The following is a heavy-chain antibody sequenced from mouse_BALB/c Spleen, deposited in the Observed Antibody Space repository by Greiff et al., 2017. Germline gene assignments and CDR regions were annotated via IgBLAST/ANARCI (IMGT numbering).Heavy chain of an antibody. CDR3: AGYGNYPYFDY. CDR2: ISYSGST. CDR1: GYSITSDYA. D-gene: IGHD2-10*02. V-gene: IGHV3-2*02. Sequence: EVQLQESGPGLVKPSQSLSLTCTVTGYSITSDYAWNWIRQFPGNKLEWMGYISYSGSTSYNPSLKSRISITRDTSKNQFFLQLNSVTTEDTATYYCAGYGNYPYFDYWGQGTTLTVSS. J-gene: IGHJ2*01.